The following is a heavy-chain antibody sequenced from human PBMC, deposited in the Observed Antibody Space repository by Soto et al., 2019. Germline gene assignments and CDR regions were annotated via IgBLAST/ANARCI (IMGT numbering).Heavy chain of an antibody. V-gene: IGHV4-61*01. CDR3: SRGPVVTPFVDY. J-gene: IGHJ4*02. Sequence: SETLSLTCTVSGGSVTSGNYYWSWIRQPPGKGLEWIGHIYYSGSTNYNPSLKSRVTISVDASKNQFSVKLSSVTAADTAIYYCSRGPVVTPFVDYWGQGTLVTGTS. D-gene: IGHD2-21*02. CDR2: IYYSGST. CDR1: GGSVTSGNYY.